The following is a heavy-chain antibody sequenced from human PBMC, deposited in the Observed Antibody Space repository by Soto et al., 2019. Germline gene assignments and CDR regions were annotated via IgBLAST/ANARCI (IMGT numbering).Heavy chain of an antibody. Sequence: TLSLTCTVTGDSVSGAYYWSWIRQYPGKGLEWLAYISYSGSTYYNPSLESRLSISLDTSKNQISLRLISVTAADTAVYYCARSLEASRNYSPWRYWGQGTQLTVST. CDR1: GDSVSGAYY. V-gene: IGHV4-31*03. J-gene: IGHJ4*02. CDR2: ISYSGST. D-gene: IGHD3-10*01. CDR3: ARSLEASRNYSPWRY.